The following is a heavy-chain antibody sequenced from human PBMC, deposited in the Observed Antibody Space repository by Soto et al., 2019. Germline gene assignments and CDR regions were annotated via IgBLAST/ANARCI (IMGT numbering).Heavy chain of an antibody. J-gene: IGHJ2*01. V-gene: IGHV3-13*01. CDR3: ARALNWNYYFDL. Sequence: GGSLRLSCAASGFTFSSYDMHWVRQATGKGLEWVSAIGTAGDTYYPGSVKGRFTISRENAKNSLYLQMNSLRAGDTAVYYCARALNWNYYFDLWGRGTLVTVSS. CDR2: IGTAGDT. D-gene: IGHD1-7*01. CDR1: GFTFSSYD.